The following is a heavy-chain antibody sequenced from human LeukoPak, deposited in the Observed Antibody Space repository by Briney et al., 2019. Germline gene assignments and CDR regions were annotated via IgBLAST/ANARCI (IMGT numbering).Heavy chain of an antibody. V-gene: IGHV4-34*01. CDR2: INHSGST. CDR1: GGSFSGYY. CDR3: ARHEYDYDFSNWFDP. Sequence: SETLSLTCAVYGGSFSGYYWSWIRQPPGKGLEWIGEINHSGSTNYNPSLKSRVTISVDTSKNQFSLKLSSVTAADTAVYYCARHEYDYDFSNWFDPWGQGTLVTVSS. J-gene: IGHJ5*02. D-gene: IGHD4-17*01.